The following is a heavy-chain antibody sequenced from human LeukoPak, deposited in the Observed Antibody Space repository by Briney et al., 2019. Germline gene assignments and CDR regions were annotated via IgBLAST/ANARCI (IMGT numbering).Heavy chain of an antibody. CDR1: GFTFSSYS. D-gene: IGHD5-18*01. CDR2: IRSKAYGGTT. J-gene: IGHJ6*03. CDR3: TRGLDTAMVYYYYYYMDV. V-gene: IGHV3-49*04. Sequence: GGSLRLSCAASGFTFSSYSMNWVRQAPGKGLEWVGFIRSKAYGGTTEYAASVKGRFTISRDDSRSIAYLQMNSLKTEDTAVYYCTRGLDTAMVYYYYYYMDVWGKGTTVTVSS.